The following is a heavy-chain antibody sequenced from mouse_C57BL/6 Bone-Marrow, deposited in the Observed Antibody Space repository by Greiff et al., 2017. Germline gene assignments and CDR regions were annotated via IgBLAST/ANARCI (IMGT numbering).Heavy chain of an antibody. J-gene: IGHJ4*01. D-gene: IGHD2-3*01. CDR2: INPNNGGT. CDR3: ARAFDGYYDYAMDY. V-gene: IGHV1-26*01. Sequence: EVQLQQSGPELVKPGASVKISCKASGYTFTDYYMNWVKQSHGQSLEWIGDINPNNGGTSYNQKFKGKATLTVDKSSSTAYMELRSLTSEDSAVYYCARAFDGYYDYAMDYWGQGTSVTVSS. CDR1: GYTFTDYY.